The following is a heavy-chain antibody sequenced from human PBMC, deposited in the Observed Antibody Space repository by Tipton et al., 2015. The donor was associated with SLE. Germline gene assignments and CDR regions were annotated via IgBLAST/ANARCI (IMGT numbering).Heavy chain of an antibody. CDR3: ATTGGYSSSWYGGKNWFDP. J-gene: IGHJ5*02. Sequence: TLSLTCTVYGGSFSGYYWSWIRQPPGKGLEWIGEINHSGMTNYNPSLKSRVTMSVDTSKNQFSLKLSSVTAADTAVYYCATTGGYSSSWYGGKNWFDPWGQGTLVTVSS. CDR2: INHSGMT. CDR1: GGSFSGYY. V-gene: IGHV4-34*01. D-gene: IGHD6-13*01.